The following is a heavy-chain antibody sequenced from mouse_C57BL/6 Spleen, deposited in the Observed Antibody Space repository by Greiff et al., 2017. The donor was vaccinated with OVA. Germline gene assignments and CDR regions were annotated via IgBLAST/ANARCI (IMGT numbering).Heavy chain of an antibody. J-gene: IGHJ3*01. V-gene: IGHV1-82*01. CDR2: IYPGDGDT. Sequence: QVQLQQSGPELVKPGDSGRGAWKASGYAFSSSWIQFVKHTPGKGLHVIGRIYPGDGDTNYNGKFKGKATLTADKSSSTAYMQLSSLTSEDSAVYFCARGTPFAYWGQGTLVTVSA. CDR1: GYAFSSSW. D-gene: IGHD2-14*01. CDR3: ARGTPFAY.